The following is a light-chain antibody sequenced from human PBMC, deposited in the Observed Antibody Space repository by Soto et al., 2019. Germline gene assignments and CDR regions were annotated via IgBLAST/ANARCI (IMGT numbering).Light chain of an antibody. Sequence: DIQMTQSPSSQSASVGVRVTITCRSRQSLNSYLNWYQQKPGKAPKLLIYAASSLQSGVQSTFSVSGSETDFTLTISSLQPDDLANYYCQPGFSTHRTFGHGTRVEI. CDR1: QSLNSY. CDR3: QPGFSTHRT. J-gene: IGKJ1*01. CDR2: AAS. V-gene: IGKV1-39*01.